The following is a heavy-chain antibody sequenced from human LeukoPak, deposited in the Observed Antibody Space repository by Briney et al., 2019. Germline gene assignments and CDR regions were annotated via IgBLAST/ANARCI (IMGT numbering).Heavy chain of an antibody. CDR1: GGSFSGYY. V-gene: IGHV4-34*01. Sequence: PSETLSLTCAVYGGSFSGYYWSWIRQPPGKGLEWIGEINHSGSTNYNPSLKSRVTISVDTSKNQFSLRLTAVTAADTAIYFCARVKFRTTQYFDLWGRGTLVTVSS. CDR3: ARVKFRTTQYFDL. D-gene: IGHD4-17*01. CDR2: INHSGST. J-gene: IGHJ2*01.